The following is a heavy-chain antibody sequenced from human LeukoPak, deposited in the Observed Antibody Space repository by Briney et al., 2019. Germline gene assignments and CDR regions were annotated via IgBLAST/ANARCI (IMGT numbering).Heavy chain of an antibody. Sequence: GGSLRLSCAASGFTFSDYYMSWIRQAPGKGLEWVSVIYSGGSTYYADSVKGRFTISRDNSKNTLYLQMNSLRAEDTAVYYCARSLHCGGDCYDYYFDYWGQGTLVTVSS. V-gene: IGHV3-66*01. D-gene: IGHD2-21*02. CDR2: IYSGGST. J-gene: IGHJ4*02. CDR1: GFTFSDYY. CDR3: ARSLHCGGDCYDYYFDY.